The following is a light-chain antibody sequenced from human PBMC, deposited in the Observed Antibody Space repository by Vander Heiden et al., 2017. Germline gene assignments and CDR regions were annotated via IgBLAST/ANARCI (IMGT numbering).Light chain of an antibody. CDR1: ALPKQY. V-gene: IGLV3-25*03. CDR3: QSADSSGTYFV. J-gene: IGLJ1*01. Sequence: SYELTQPPSGSGSPGQTARITCSGDALPKQYCYWYQQKPGQAPVLMIYKDSERPSGIPERFSGSSSGTTVTLTISGVQAEDEADYYCQSADSSGTYFVFGPGTKVTVL. CDR2: KDS.